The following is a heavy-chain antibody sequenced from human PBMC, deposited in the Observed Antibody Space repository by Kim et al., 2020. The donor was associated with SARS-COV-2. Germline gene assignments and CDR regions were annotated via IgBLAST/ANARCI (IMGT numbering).Heavy chain of an antibody. J-gene: IGHJ4*02. CDR2: INTNTGNP. CDR3: ARDYPNYYDSSGYYN. Sequence: ASVKVSCKASGYTFTSYAMNWVRQAPGQGLEWMGWINTNTGNPTYDQGFTGRFVFSLDTSVSTAYLQISSLKAEDTAVYYCARDYPNYYDSSGYYNWGQGTLVTVSS. CDR1: GYTFTSYA. D-gene: IGHD3-22*01. V-gene: IGHV7-4-1*02.